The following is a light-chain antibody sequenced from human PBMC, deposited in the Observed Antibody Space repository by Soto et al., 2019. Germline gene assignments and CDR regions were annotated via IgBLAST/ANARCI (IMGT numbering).Light chain of an antibody. CDR3: QQYYSSPIT. J-gene: IGKJ5*01. Sequence: DIVMAQSPDSLAVSLGERATINCKSSQSILYSSNSKNFLAWYQQKPGQPPKLLIYWASTQESGVPDRFSGSGSGTDFTLTISSLQVEDVAVYYCQQYYSSPITFGQGTRLEIK. CDR1: QSILYSSNSKNF. CDR2: WAS. V-gene: IGKV4-1*01.